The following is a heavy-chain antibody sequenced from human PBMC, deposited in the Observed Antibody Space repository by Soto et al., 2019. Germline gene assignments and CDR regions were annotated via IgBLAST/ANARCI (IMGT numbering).Heavy chain of an antibody. D-gene: IGHD6-13*01. Sequence: ASVKVSCKASGGTFSSCAISWVRQAPGQGLEWMGGIIPIFGTAHYAQKFQGRVTITAAESTSTAYMELSSLRYEDTAVYYCARDLYPWEGYSSSWSLKTYYYYYGMDVWGQGTTVTVSS. CDR2: IIPIFGTA. CDR1: GGTFSSCA. V-gene: IGHV1-69*13. J-gene: IGHJ6*02. CDR3: ARDLYPWEGYSSSWSLKTYYYYYGMDV.